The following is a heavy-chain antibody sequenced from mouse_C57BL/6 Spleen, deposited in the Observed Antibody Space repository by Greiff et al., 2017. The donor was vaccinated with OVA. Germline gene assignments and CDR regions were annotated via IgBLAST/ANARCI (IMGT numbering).Heavy chain of an antibody. Sequence: DVMLVESGGGLVQPGGSLSLSCAASGFTFTDYYMSWVRQPPGKALEWLGFIRNKANGYTTEYSASVKGRFTISRDNSQSILYLQMNALRAEDRATYYCASSDSSGWFAYWGQGTLVTVSA. J-gene: IGHJ3*01. CDR3: ASSDSSGWFAY. CDR2: IRNKANGYTT. D-gene: IGHD3-2*02. CDR1: GFTFTDYY. V-gene: IGHV7-3*01.